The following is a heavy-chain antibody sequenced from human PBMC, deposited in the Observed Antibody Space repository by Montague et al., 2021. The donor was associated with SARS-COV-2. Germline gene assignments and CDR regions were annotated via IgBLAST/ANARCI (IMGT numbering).Heavy chain of an antibody. V-gene: IGHV4-61*08. CDR3: ARAHWDTYDSSGWGIDP. D-gene: IGHD3-22*01. CDR2: IYYSGST. Sequence: SETLSLTCTVSGGSISSGDYYWSWIRQHPGKGLEWIGYIYYSGSTNYNPSLKSRVTISVDTSKNQFSLKLSSVTAADTAVYYCARAHWDTYDSSGWGIDPWGQGTLVTVSS. CDR1: GGSISSGDYY. J-gene: IGHJ5*01.